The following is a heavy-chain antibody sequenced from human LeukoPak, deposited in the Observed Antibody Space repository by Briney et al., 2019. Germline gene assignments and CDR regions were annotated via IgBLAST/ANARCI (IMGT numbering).Heavy chain of an antibody. D-gene: IGHD1-26*01. CDR3: AKYSGNYLRPFDY. CDR1: GFMFRDAA. J-gene: IGHJ4*02. CDR2: IASSGLNT. Sequence: PGGSLRLSCAASGFMFRDAAMTWVRQAPGKGLEWVSLIASSGLNTYYADSVRGRFTISRDNSKNTLSLQMNSLRAEDTAVYYCAKYSGNYLRPFDYWGQGTLVTVSS. V-gene: IGHV3-23*01.